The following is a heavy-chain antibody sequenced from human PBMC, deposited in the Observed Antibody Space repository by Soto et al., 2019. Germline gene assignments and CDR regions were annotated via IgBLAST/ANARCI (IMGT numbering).Heavy chain of an antibody. CDR1: GFTFSSNA. J-gene: IGHJ4*02. CDR3: SRNGGARATYPGDY. V-gene: IGHV3-23*01. Sequence: EVQLLESGGGLVQPGGSLRLSCAASGFTFSSNAMTWVRQAPGKGLEWVSSISGSGDSTDYADSVKGRFTISRDNSKNTLYLQMSSLRAEDTAIYYWSRNGGARATYPGDYWGQGALVAVSS. CDR2: ISGSGDST. D-gene: IGHD3-16*01.